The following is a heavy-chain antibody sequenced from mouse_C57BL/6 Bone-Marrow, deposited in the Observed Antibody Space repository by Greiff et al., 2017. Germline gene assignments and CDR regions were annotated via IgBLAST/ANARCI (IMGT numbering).Heavy chain of an antibody. J-gene: IGHJ2*01. CDR3: TTNTGTNY. CDR2: IDPEGGDT. CDR1: GFNIKDYY. V-gene: IGHV14-1*01. D-gene: IGHD4-1*01. Sequence: VQLKESGAELVRPGASVKLSCTASGFNIKDYYMHWVKQRPEQGLEWIGRIDPEGGDTEYAPKFQGKATLTADPSSNTAYLQLSSLTSEDTAVYYCTTNTGTNYWGQGTTLTVSS.